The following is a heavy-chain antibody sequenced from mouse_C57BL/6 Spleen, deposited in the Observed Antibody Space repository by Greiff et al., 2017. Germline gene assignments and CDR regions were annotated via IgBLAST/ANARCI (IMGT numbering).Heavy chain of an antibody. CDR2: IYPGSGNT. CDR3: ARGKLGLDYAMDY. V-gene: IGHV1-66*01. Sequence: VKLMESGPELVKPGASVKISCKASGYSFTSYYIHWVKQRPGQGLEWIGWIYPGSGNTKYNEKFKGKATLTADTSSSTAYMQLSSLTSEDSAVYYCARGKLGLDYAMDYWGQGTSVTVSS. J-gene: IGHJ4*01. CDR1: GYSFTSYY. D-gene: IGHD4-1*01.